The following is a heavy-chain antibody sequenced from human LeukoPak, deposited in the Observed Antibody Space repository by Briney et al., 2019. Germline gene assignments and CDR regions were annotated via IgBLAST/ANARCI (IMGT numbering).Heavy chain of an antibody. J-gene: IGHJ4*02. Sequence: ASVKVSCKASGYTFTSYGISWVRQAPGQGLEWMGWISAYNGNTNYAQKLQGRVTMTTDTSTSTAYMELRSLRPDDTAVYYCARISRKIAAAGPNFDYWGQGTLVTVSS. CDR2: ISAYNGNT. D-gene: IGHD6-13*01. CDR1: GYTFTSYG. CDR3: ARISRKIAAAGPNFDY. V-gene: IGHV1-18*01.